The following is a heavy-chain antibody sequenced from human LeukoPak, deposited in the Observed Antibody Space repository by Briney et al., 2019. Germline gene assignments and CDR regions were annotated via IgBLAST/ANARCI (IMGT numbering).Heavy chain of an antibody. Sequence: ASVKVSCKASGYTFTGYYMHWVRQAPGQGLEWMGWINPNSGGTNYAQKFQGRVTMTRDTSISTAYMELSRLRSDDTAVYYCARVSGSYFSSDYWGQGTLVTVSS. V-gene: IGHV1-2*02. D-gene: IGHD1-26*01. CDR3: ARVSGSYFSSDY. CDR2: INPNSGGT. J-gene: IGHJ4*02. CDR1: GYTFTGYY.